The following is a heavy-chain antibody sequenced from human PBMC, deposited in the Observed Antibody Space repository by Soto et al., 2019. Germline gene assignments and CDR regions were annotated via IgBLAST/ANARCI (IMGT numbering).Heavy chain of an antibody. J-gene: IGHJ6*02. V-gene: IGHV1-18*01. CDR2: ISAYNGNT. CDR1: GYTFTSYG. D-gene: IGHD1-26*01. CDR3: ARYQGATKYSYFGMDV. Sequence: ASVKVSRKASGYTFTSYGISWVRQAPGQGLEWMGWISAYNGNTNYAQKLQGRVTMTTDTSTSTAYMELRSLRSDDTAVYYCARYQGATKYSYFGMDVWGQGTTGTGSS.